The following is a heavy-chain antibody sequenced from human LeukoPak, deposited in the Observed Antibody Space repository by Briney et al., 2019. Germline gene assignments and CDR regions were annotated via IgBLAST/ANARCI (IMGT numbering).Heavy chain of an antibody. CDR2: IDTNTGNP. J-gene: IGHJ5*02. CDR1: GYTFSNYT. D-gene: IGHD2-2*01. Sequence: GASVKVSCKASGYTFSNYTLNWVRQAPGQGLEWMGWIDTNTGNPTYAQGFIGRFVFSLDTSVSTAYLQISSLKAEDTAVYYCASVPTGGVRRWFDPWGQGTLVTVSS. CDR3: ASVPTGGVRRWFDP. V-gene: IGHV7-4-1*02.